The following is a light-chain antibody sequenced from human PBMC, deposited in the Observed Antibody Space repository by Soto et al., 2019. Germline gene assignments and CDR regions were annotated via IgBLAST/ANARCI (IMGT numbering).Light chain of an antibody. Sequence: QSALTQPASVSGSPGQSITISCTGTSSDVGGYNYVSWYQQHPGKAPNLMISEVSNRPSGVSNRFSGSKSGNTASLTISGLQAEDEADYYCSSYTSSSTLYVFGTGTKVTVL. CDR2: EVS. CDR3: SSYTSSSTLYV. CDR1: SSDVGGYNY. J-gene: IGLJ1*01. V-gene: IGLV2-14*01.